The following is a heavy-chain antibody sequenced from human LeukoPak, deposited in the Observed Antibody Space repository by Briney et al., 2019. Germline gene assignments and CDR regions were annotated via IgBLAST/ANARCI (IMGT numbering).Heavy chain of an antibody. V-gene: IGHV3-21*01. CDR1: GFTFSSYS. D-gene: IGHD3-9*01. Sequence: GGSLRLSCAASGFTFSSYSMNWVRQAPGKGLEWVSPISSSSSYIYYADSVKGRFTISRDNAKNSLYLQMNSLRAEDTAVYYCARISLRPYYDILTGESPFDYWGQGTLVTVSS. CDR3: ARISLRPYYDILTGESPFDY. J-gene: IGHJ4*02. CDR2: ISSSSSYI.